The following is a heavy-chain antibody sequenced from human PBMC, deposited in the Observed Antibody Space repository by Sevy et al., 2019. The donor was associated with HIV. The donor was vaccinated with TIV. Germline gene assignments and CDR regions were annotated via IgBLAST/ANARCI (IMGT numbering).Heavy chain of an antibody. V-gene: IGHV3-21*01. CDR3: AREGENYYDSSGYFDY. CDR2: ISSSSSYI. CDR1: GFTFSSYS. Sequence: GGSLRLSCAASGFTFSSYSMNWVRQAPGKGLEWVSSISSSSSYIYYADSVKGRFTISRDNAKNSLYLQMNSLRAEDTAVYYCAREGENYYDSSGYFDYWGQGTLVTVSS. J-gene: IGHJ4*02. D-gene: IGHD3-22*01.